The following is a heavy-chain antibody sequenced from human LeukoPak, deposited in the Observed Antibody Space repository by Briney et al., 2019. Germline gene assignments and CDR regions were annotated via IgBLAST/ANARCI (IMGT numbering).Heavy chain of an antibody. CDR2: IKQDGSEK. V-gene: IGHV3-7*01. CDR1: GFTFSSYW. D-gene: IGHD3-3*01. Sequence: SGGSLRLSCAASGFTFSSYWMSWVRQAPGKGLEWVANIKQDGSEKYYVDSVKGRFTISRDNAKNSLYLQMNSLRAEDTAVYYCARGLNSGVLRFLEWLFFFDYRGQGTLVTVSS. J-gene: IGHJ4*02. CDR3: ARGLNSGVLRFLEWLFFFDY.